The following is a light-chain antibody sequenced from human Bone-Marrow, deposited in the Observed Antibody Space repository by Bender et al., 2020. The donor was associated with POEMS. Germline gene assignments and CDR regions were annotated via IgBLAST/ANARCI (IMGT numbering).Light chain of an antibody. CDR1: SSDVGGYKY. CDR3: QSYDNSLGGWV. J-gene: IGLJ3*02. CDR2: GYN. Sequence: QSALTQPPSASGSPGQSVTISCTGTSSDVGGYKYVSWYQHLPGTAPKLLIYGYNNRPSGVPDRFSGSKSGTSASLAITGLQAEDEGDYYCQSYDNSLGGWVFGGGTKLTVL. V-gene: IGLV2-8*01.